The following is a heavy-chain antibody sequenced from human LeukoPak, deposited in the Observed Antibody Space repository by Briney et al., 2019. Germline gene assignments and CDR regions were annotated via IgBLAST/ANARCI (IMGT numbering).Heavy chain of an antibody. V-gene: IGHV1-46*01. CDR2: INPSGGRT. CDR1: GYTLTNYY. CDR3: ARATAMAILDY. Sequence: ASVKVSCKASGYTLTNYYMHWVRQAPGQGLEWMGIINPSGGRTSYAQNFQGRVTMTRDMSTSTVYMELSSLRSEDTAVYYCARATAMAILDYWGQGTLVTVSS. D-gene: IGHD5-18*01. J-gene: IGHJ4*02.